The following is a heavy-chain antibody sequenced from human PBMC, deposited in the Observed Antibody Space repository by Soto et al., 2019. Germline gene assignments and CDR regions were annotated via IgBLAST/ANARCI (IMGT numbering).Heavy chain of an antibody. V-gene: IGHV4-30-2*01. Sequence: PSETLSLTCAVSGGSISSYPWSWIRQPPGKGLEWIGYTYQSGSSYYNPSLKSRVTISIDRSKNEFSLKLSSVTAADTAVYYCARGTLYSSCDYWGQGTLVTVS. J-gene: IGHJ4*02. CDR1: GGSISSYP. CDR2: TYQSGSS. D-gene: IGHD6-6*01. CDR3: ARGTLYSSCDY.